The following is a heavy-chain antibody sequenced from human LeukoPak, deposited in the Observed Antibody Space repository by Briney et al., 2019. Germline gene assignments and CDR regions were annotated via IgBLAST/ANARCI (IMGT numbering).Heavy chain of an antibody. Sequence: ASVKVSCKVSGYTLTELSMHWVRQAPGKGREWMGGFDPEDGETIYAQKFQGRVTMTEDTSTDTAYMELSSLRSEDTAVYYCATSAAGTFSHWFDPWGQGTLVTVSS. V-gene: IGHV1-24*01. CDR2: FDPEDGET. J-gene: IGHJ5*02. D-gene: IGHD6-13*01. CDR3: ATSAAGTFSHWFDP. CDR1: GYTLTELS.